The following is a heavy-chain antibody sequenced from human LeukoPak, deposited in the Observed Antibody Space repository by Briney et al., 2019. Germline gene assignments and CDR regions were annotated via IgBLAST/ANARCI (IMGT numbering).Heavy chain of an antibody. CDR1: GYTFSSNW. D-gene: IGHD2-21*01. Sequence: GESLKISCKASGYTFSSNWIGWVRQMPGKGLELVGIIYPGGSDTRYSPSFQGQVTISVDKSISTAYLQWSSLKASDTAKYYCARHRVGIYSRNHAFDIWGQGTMVTVSS. V-gene: IGHV5-51*01. J-gene: IGHJ3*02. CDR3: ARHRVGIYSRNHAFDI. CDR2: IYPGGSDT.